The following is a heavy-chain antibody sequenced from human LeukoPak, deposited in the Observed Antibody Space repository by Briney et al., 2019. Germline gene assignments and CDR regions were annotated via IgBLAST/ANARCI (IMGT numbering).Heavy chain of an antibody. CDR1: GFTFTSSA. D-gene: IGHD3-16*02. V-gene: IGHV1-58*02. Sequence: ASVKVSCKASGFTFTSSAMQWVRQARGQRLEWIGWIVVGSGNTNYAQKFQERVTITRSTSISTAYMELSSLRSEDTAVYYCARGNMFTFGGIIVTGNWFDPWGQGTLVTVSS. J-gene: IGHJ5*02. CDR2: IVVGSGNT. CDR3: ARGNMFTFGGIIVTGNWFDP.